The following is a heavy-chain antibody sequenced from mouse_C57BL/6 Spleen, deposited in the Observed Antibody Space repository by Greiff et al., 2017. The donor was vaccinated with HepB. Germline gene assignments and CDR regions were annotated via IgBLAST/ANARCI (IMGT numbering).Heavy chain of an antibody. J-gene: IGHJ3*01. Sequence: QVQLQQPGAELVKPGASVKMSCKASGYTFTSYWITWVKQRPGQGLEWIGDIYPGSGSTNYNEKFKSKATLTVDTSSSTAYMQLSSLTSEDSAVYYCARETYGSSYLWFAYWGQGTLVTVSA. V-gene: IGHV1-55*01. D-gene: IGHD1-1*01. CDR2: IYPGSGST. CDR1: GYTFTSYW. CDR3: ARETYGSSYLWFAY.